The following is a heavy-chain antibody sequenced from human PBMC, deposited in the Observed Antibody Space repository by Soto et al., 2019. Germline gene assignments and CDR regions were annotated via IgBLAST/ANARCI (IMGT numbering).Heavy chain of an antibody. CDR1: GGSISSYY. V-gene: IGHV4-59*01. D-gene: IGHD3-3*01. Sequence: PSDTLSLTCTVSGGSISSYYWSWIRQPPGKGLEWIGYIYYSGSTNYNPSLKSRVTISVDTSKNQFSLKLSSVTAADTAVYYCARRYYDFWSGYYSFDYWGQGTLVNVSS. CDR2: IYYSGST. CDR3: ARRYYDFWSGYYSFDY. J-gene: IGHJ4*02.